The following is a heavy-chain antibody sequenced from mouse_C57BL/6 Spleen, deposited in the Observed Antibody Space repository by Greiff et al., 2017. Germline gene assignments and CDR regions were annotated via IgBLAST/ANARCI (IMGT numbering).Heavy chain of an antibody. CDR1: GYTFTSYW. CDR2: IDPSDSYT. V-gene: IGHV1-59*01. D-gene: IGHD1-1*01. CDR3: ARGLYYYGSKAY. Sequence: QVQLQQPGAELVRPGTSVKLSCKASGYTFTSYWMHWVKQRPGQGLEWIGVIDPSDSYTNYNQKFKGKATLTVDTSSSTAYMQLSSLTSEDSAVYYCARGLYYYGSKAYWGQGTTLTVSS. J-gene: IGHJ2*01.